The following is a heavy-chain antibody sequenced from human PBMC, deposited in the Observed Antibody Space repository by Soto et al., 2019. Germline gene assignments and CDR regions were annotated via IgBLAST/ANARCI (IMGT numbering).Heavy chain of an antibody. Sequence: SETLSLTCAVYGGSFSGYYWSWIRQPPGKGLEWIGEINHSGSTNYNPSLKSRVTISVDTSKNQFSLKLSSVTAADTAVYYCARARITMVRGVIIPYYFDYWGQGTLVTVSS. CDR3: ARARITMVRGVIIPYYFDY. CDR2: INHSGST. J-gene: IGHJ4*02. V-gene: IGHV4-34*01. D-gene: IGHD3-10*01. CDR1: GGSFSGYY.